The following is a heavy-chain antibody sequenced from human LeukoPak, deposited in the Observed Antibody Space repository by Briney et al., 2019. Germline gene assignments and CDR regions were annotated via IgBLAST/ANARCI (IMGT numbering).Heavy chain of an antibody. CDR3: ARAGLWSGKSWFDP. V-gene: IGHV3-23*01. CDR2: ITGSGGNT. D-gene: IGHD3-3*01. CDR1: GFTFSSYA. J-gene: IGHJ5*02. Sequence: GGSLRLSCVASGFTFSSYAMTWVRQAPGKGLEWVSSITGSGGNTYYADSVKGRFTISRDNSKNTLYLQMNSLRAEDTAVYYCARAGLWSGKSWFDPWGQGTLVTVSS.